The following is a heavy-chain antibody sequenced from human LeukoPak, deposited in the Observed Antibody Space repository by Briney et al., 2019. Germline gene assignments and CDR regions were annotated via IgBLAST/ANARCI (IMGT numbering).Heavy chain of an antibody. CDR1: GFTFSSSA. Sequence: AGGSLRLSCAASGFTFSSSAMSWVRQAPGKGLEWVSGISDSGGSTYYADSVKGRFTISRDNSKNMLYLQMNSLRAEDTAVYYCAKVSESNYDFLTGYYTPYYFDYWGQGTLVTVSS. CDR2: ISDSGGST. J-gene: IGHJ4*02. D-gene: IGHD3-9*01. V-gene: IGHV3-23*01. CDR3: AKVSESNYDFLTGYYTPYYFDY.